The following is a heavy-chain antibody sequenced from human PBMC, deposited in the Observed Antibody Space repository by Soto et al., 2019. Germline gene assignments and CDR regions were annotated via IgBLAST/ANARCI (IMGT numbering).Heavy chain of an antibody. D-gene: IGHD3-16*02. J-gene: IGHJ4*02. CDR2: IYYSGST. CDR3: ARGRVWGSYRYRKSESYYFDY. CDR1: GGSISSGGYY. V-gene: IGHV4-31*03. Sequence: QVQLQESGPGLVKPSQTLSLTCTVSGGSISSGGYYWSWIRQHPGKGLEWIGYIYYSGSTYYNPSHKSRVTISVDTSKNQFSLKLSSVTAADTAVYYCARGRVWGSYRYRKSESYYFDYWGQGTLVTVSS.